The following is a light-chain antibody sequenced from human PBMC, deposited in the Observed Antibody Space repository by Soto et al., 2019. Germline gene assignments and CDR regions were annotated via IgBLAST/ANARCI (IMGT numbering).Light chain of an antibody. V-gene: IGLV2-18*02. CDR3: SSYTSSSTYV. CDR1: SSDVGSYNR. J-gene: IGLJ1*01. CDR2: EVS. Sequence: QSVLSQPPYVSRSPGQSVAISCTGTSSDVGSYNRVSWYQQAPGTAPKLVIYEVSNRPSGVPDRFSGSRSGNTASLTISGLQAEDKADYYCSSYTSSSTYVFGTGTKVTVL.